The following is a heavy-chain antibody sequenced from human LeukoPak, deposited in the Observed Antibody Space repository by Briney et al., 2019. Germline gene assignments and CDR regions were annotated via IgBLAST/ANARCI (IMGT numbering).Heavy chain of an antibody. CDR1: GASISSYH. CDR2: IYYSGST. J-gene: IGHJ3*02. Sequence: SETLSLTCTVSGASISSYHWSWIRQPPGKGLVWIGYIYYSGSTNYNPSLESRVTISVDTSKNQFSLKMSSVTAADTAVYYCARATSPYSSGWHPFDIWGQGTMVTVSS. D-gene: IGHD6-19*01. V-gene: IGHV4-59*08. CDR3: ARATSPYSSGWHPFDI.